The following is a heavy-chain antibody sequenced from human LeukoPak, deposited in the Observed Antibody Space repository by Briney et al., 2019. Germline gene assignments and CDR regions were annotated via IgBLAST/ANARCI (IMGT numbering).Heavy chain of an antibody. CDR2: INPNSGDT. D-gene: IGHD3-22*01. V-gene: IGHV1-2*02. CDR1: GFTFTGYY. Sequence: ASVKVSCKTSGFTFTGYYFHWVRQAPGQGLEWMGWINPNSGDTNYAQKFQGRVTMTRDTSISTVYMELSRLRSDDTAVFYCARGYYDSSDFEYFQHWGQGTLVTVSS. J-gene: IGHJ1*01. CDR3: ARGYYDSSDFEYFQH.